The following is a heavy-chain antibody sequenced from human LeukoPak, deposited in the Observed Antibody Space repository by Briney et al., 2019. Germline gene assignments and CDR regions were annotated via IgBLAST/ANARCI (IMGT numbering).Heavy chain of an antibody. Sequence: SQTLSLTCTVFGGSISSGGYYWSWIRQHPGKGLEWIGYIYYSGSTYYNPSLKSRVTISVDTSKNQFSLKLSSVTAADTAVYYCARGVDLWFGEFYYFDYWGQGTLVTVSS. CDR3: ARGVDLWFGEFYYFDY. CDR2: IYYSGST. J-gene: IGHJ4*02. V-gene: IGHV4-31*03. CDR1: GGSISSGGYY. D-gene: IGHD3-10*01.